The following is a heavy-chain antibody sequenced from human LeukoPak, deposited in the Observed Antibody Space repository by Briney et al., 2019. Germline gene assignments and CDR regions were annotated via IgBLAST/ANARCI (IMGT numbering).Heavy chain of an antibody. V-gene: IGHV3-7*01. CDR1: GFTFSSYW. Sequence: GGSLRLSCAASGFTFSSYWMSWVRQAPGKGLEWVANIKQDGSEKYYVDSVKGRFTISRDNAKNPLYLQMNSLRAEDTAVYYCARGGGILRFLEWLSSRGMDVWGQGTTVTVSS. J-gene: IGHJ6*02. CDR3: ARGGGILRFLEWLSSRGMDV. D-gene: IGHD3-3*01. CDR2: IKQDGSEK.